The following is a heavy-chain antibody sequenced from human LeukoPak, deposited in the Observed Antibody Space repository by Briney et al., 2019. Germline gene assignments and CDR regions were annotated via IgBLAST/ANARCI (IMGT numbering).Heavy chain of an antibody. J-gene: IGHJ6*02. D-gene: IGHD4-17*01. CDR1: GFTFGDYA. CDR3: TRDSSEHDYGDYVPKSVRSGYYYYGMDV. V-gene: IGHV3-49*04. CDR2: IRSKAYGGTT. Sequence: GGSLRLSCTASGFTFGDYAMSWVRQAPGKGLEWVGFIRSKAYGGTTEYAASVKGRSTTSRDDSKSITYLQMNSLKTEDTAVYYCTRDSSEHDYGDYVPKSVRSGYYYYGMDVWGQGTTVTVSS.